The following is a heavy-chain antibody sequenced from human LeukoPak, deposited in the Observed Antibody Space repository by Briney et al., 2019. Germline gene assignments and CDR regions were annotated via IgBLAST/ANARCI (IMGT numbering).Heavy chain of an antibody. Sequence: PSETLSLTCTVSGGSIYSGGYYWSWIRQPAGKGLEWIGRIYTSGSTNYNPSLKSRVTMSVDTSKNQFSLKLSSVTAADTAVYYCARAKDYYGSGSYLYMDVWGKGTTVTVSS. CDR3: ARAKDYYGSGSYLYMDV. D-gene: IGHD3-10*01. CDR1: GGSIYSGGYY. CDR2: IYTSGST. J-gene: IGHJ6*03. V-gene: IGHV4-61*02.